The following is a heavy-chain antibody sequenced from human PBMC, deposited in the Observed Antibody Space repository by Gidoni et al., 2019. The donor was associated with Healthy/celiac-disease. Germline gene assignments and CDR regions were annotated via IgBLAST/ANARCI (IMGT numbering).Heavy chain of an antibody. J-gene: IGHJ3*02. Sequence: QVQLVPSGAEVKKPGSSVKVSCKASGGTFSSYAISWVRQAPGQGLEWMGRIIPILGIANYEQKFQGRVTITADKSTSTAYMELSSLRSEDTAVYYCARYWTGITGTTDAFDIWGQGTMVTVSS. V-gene: IGHV1-69*04. CDR1: GGTFSSYA. D-gene: IGHD1-7*01. CDR2: IIPILGIA. CDR3: ARYWTGITGTTDAFDI.